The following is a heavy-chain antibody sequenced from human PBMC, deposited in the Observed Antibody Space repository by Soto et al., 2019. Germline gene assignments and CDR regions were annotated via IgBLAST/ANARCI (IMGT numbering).Heavy chain of an antibody. CDR3: AKDRVRVAQKRGWYFDL. D-gene: IGHD5-12*01. CDR1: GFTFSSYG. J-gene: IGHJ2*01. V-gene: IGHV3-30*18. CDR2: ISYDGSNK. Sequence: QVQLVESGGGVVQPGRSLRLSCAASGFTFSSYGMHWVRQAPGKGLEWVAVISYDGSNKYYADSVKGRFTISRDNSNNTRYLQMNSLRAEDTAVYYRAKDRVRVAQKRGWYFDLWGRGTLVTVSS.